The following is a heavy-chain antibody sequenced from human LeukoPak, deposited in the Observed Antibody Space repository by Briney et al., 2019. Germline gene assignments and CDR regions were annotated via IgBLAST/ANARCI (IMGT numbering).Heavy chain of an antibody. Sequence: ASVKVSCKASGYTFTSYGISWVRQAPGQGLERMGWISAYNGNTNYAQKLQGRVTMTTDTSTSTAYMELRSLRSDDTAVYYCARVIVVVVAATSTPDAFDIWGQGTMVTISS. J-gene: IGHJ3*02. CDR2: ISAYNGNT. CDR3: ARVIVVVVAATSTPDAFDI. CDR1: GYTFTSYG. V-gene: IGHV1-18*01. D-gene: IGHD2-15*01.